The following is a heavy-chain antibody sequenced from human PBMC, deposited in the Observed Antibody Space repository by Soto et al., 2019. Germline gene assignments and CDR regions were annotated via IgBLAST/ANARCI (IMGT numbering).Heavy chain of an antibody. J-gene: IGHJ4*02. Sequence: QVQRVETGGGVVQPGRSMRLSCAASGFTFSSYGMHWVSQAPGKGLEWVAVIWYDGSNKYYADSVKGRFTISRDNSKNALDVKMNSLRAEDTAVYYCAREIRGGISESYFDYWGQGTLVTVSS. V-gene: IGHV3-33*01. CDR3: AREIRGGISESYFDY. D-gene: IGHD2-15*01. CDR2: IWYDGSNK. CDR1: GFTFSSYG.